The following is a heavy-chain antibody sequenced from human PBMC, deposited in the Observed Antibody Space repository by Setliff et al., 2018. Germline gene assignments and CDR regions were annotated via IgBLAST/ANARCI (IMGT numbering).Heavy chain of an antibody. J-gene: IGHJ4*02. D-gene: IGHD2-8*01. CDR1: GGSISSISYY. CDR2: VYDSGTT. Sequence: PSETLSLTCTVPGGSISSISYYWGWIRQPPGKGLEWIGTVYDSGTTYYNPSLKSRVTIFVDTSKNQFSLKLSSVTAADTAVYYCARHRILYYSFDYWGQGTLVTVSS. CDR3: ARHRILYYSFDY. V-gene: IGHV4-39*01.